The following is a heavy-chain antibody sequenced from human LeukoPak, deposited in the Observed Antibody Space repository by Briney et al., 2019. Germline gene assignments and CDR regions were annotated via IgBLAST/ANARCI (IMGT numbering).Heavy chain of an antibody. CDR3: AREAQDFRTGNHRPGHYDYMDV. CDR1: GGSISSYY. J-gene: IGHJ6*03. D-gene: IGHD1-14*01. CDR2: IYYAGGT. Sequence: SETLSLTCGVSGGSISSYYWAWIRQAPGKGLEGIGYIYYAGGTNYNPPLKSRVTMSVDMSRNQFSLRMTSVTAADTAVYYCAREAQDFRTGNHRPGHYDYMDVWGKGTAVTVSS. V-gene: IGHV4-59*01.